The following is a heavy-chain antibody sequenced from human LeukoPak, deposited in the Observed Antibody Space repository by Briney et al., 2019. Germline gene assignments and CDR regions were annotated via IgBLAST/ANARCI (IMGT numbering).Heavy chain of an antibody. D-gene: IGHD3-22*01. J-gene: IGHJ3*02. CDR1: GYSFTSYW. CDR2: IYPGDSDT. V-gene: IGHV5-51*01. Sequence: GESLKISCQGSGYSFTSYWIGWVRQMPGKGLEWMGVIYPGDSDTRYSPSFQGQVTISADKSISTAYLQWSSLKASDTAMYYCARRKYYDSSGYYDAFDIWGQGTMVTVSS. CDR3: ARRKYYDSSGYYDAFDI.